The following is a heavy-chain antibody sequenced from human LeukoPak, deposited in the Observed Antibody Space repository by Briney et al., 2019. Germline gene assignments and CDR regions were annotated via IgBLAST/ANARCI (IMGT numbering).Heavy chain of an antibody. V-gene: IGHV4-59*01. CDR1: GGSISSYY. CDR3: ARGVPAADPAFDI. J-gene: IGHJ3*02. D-gene: IGHD2-2*01. Sequence: PSETLSLTCTVSGGSISSYYWSWIRQPPGKGLEWIGYIYYSGSTNYNPSLKSRVTISVDTSKNQFSLKLSSVTAADTAVYYCARGVPAADPAFDIWGQGTMVTVSS. CDR2: IYYSGST.